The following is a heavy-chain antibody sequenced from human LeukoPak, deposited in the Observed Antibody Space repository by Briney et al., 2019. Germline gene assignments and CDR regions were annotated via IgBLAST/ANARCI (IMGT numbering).Heavy chain of an antibody. Sequence: PSETLSLTCTVSGGSISSYYWSWIRQPPGKGLEWIGYIYYSGSTNYNPSLKSRVTISVDTSKNQFSLKLSSVTAADTAVYYCASAKAYYYSYMDVWGKGTTVTVSS. V-gene: IGHV4-59*01. J-gene: IGHJ6*03. CDR3: ASAKAYYYSYMDV. D-gene: IGHD4/OR15-4a*01. CDR2: IYYSGST. CDR1: GGSISSYY.